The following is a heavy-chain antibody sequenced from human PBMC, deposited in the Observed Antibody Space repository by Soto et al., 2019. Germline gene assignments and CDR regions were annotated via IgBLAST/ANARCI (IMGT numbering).Heavy chain of an antibody. CDR3: ARVGSAWSLDF. Sequence: ASVKVSCKAPGYTFTTYDIYWVRQAAGQGLEWMGWMRPKSGDTGYAQNFQGRVSMTRNTSINTASMELSSLRFEDTAVYYCARVGSAWSLDFWGPGTLVTVSS. D-gene: IGHD6-19*01. CDR2: MRPKSGDT. J-gene: IGHJ4*02. CDR1: GYTFTTYD. V-gene: IGHV1-8*01.